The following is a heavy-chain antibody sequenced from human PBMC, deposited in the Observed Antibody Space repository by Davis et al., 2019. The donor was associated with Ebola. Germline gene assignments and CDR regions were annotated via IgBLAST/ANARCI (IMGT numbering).Heavy chain of an antibody. Sequence: SVKVSCKASGYTFTSYGISWVRQAPGQGLEWMGGIIPIFGTANYAQKFQGRVTITADKSTSTAYMELSSLRSEDTAVYYCARHCSGGSCSPTYYYYYGMDVWGQGTTVTVSS. D-gene: IGHD2-15*01. CDR1: GYTFTSYG. V-gene: IGHV1-69*06. CDR2: IIPIFGTA. CDR3: ARHCSGGSCSPTYYYYYGMDV. J-gene: IGHJ6*02.